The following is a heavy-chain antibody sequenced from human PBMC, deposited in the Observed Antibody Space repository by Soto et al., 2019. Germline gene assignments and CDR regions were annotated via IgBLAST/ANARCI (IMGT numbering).Heavy chain of an antibody. CDR3: ARDSIAARWAAAFDI. J-gene: IGHJ3*02. CDR1: GYTFTGYY. Sequence: GASVKVSCKASGYTFTGYYMHWVRQAPGQGLEWVGWINPNSGGTNYAQKFQGWVTMTRDTSISTAYMELSRLRSDDTAVCYCARDSIAARWAAAFDIWGQGTMVTV. D-gene: IGHD6-6*01. V-gene: IGHV1-2*04. CDR2: INPNSGGT.